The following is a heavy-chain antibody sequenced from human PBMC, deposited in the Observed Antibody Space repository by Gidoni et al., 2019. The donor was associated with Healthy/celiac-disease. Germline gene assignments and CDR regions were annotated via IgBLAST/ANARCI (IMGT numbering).Heavy chain of an antibody. V-gene: IGHV3-9*01. CDR2: ISGNSGSI. D-gene: IGHD3-10*01. CDR3: AKEQDLGDAFDI. CDR1: GFTFDDYA. Sequence: EVQLVESGGGLVQPGRSLSLSFAASGFTFDDYAMHWVRQAPGKGLEWVSGISGNSGSIGYADSVKGRFTISRDNAKNSLYLQMNSLRAEDTALYYCAKEQDLGDAFDIWGQGTMVTVSS. J-gene: IGHJ3*02.